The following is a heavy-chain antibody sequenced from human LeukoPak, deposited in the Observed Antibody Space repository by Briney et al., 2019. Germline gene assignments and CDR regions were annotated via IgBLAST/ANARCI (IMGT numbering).Heavy chain of an antibody. J-gene: IGHJ3*02. Sequence: GGSLRLSCAASGFTFADSAMSWVRQTPRKGLEWVSLISFNGRNTYYGDSVKGRFTISRDNSKDTVYLQMNSLRAEDTAIFYCGREIELSIWGPGTMVTVSS. CDR3: GREIELSI. D-gene: IGHD1-26*01. V-gene: IGHV3-23*01. CDR2: ISFNGRNT. CDR1: GFTFADSA.